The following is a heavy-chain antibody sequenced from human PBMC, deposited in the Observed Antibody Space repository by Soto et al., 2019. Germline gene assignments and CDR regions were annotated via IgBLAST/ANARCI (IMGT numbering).Heavy chain of an antibody. CDR3: ARRVSSGWYRYYMDV. CDR2: IYPGDSDT. J-gene: IGHJ6*03. D-gene: IGHD6-19*01. CDR1: GYSFTSYW. V-gene: IGHV5-51*01. Sequence: GESLKISCKGSGYSFTSYWIGWVRQMPGKGLEWMGIIYPGDSDTRYSPSFQGQVTISADKSISTAYLQWSSLKASDTAMYYCARRVSSGWYRYYMDVWGKGTTVTVSS.